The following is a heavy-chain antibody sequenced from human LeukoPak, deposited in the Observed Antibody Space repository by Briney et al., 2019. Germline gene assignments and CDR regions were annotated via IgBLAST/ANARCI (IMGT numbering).Heavy chain of an antibody. Sequence: SGGSLRLSCVASGFTFSTYWMSWVRQAPGKGLEWVANIKQDGNEKYYVDSVKGRFTISRDNAKNSLYLQMNSLRAEDTAVYYCARVSSYGSGSYYNPWIDYWGQGTLVTVSS. CDR1: GFTFSTYW. D-gene: IGHD3-10*01. CDR3: ARVSSYGSGSYYNPWIDY. CDR2: IKQDGNEK. V-gene: IGHV3-7*01. J-gene: IGHJ4*02.